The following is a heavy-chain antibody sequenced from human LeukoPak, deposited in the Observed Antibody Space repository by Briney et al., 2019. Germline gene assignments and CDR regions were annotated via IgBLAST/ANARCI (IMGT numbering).Heavy chain of an antibody. J-gene: IGHJ4*02. CDR1: RFTFSSYG. V-gene: IGHV3-33*01. Sequence: GRSLRLSCAASRFTFSSYGMHWVRQAPGKGLEWVAVIWYDGSNKYYADSVKGRFTISRDNSKNTLYLQMNSLRAEDTAVYYCARGPRKITPEYYFDYWGQGTLVTVSS. CDR2: IWYDGSNK. D-gene: IGHD4-23*01. CDR3: ARGPRKITPEYYFDY.